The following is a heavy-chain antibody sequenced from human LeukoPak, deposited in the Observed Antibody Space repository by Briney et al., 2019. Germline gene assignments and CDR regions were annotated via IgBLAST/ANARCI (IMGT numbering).Heavy chain of an antibody. V-gene: IGHV3-20*04. J-gene: IGHJ4*02. CDR3: AKGWAGYYDILTGYWFDY. CDR1: GFTFDDYG. D-gene: IGHD3-9*01. CDR2: INWNGGST. Sequence: GGSLRLSCAASGFTFDDYGMSWVRQAPGKGLEWVSGINWNGGSTGYADSVKGRFTISRDNAKNSLYLQMNSLRAEDTAVYYCAKGWAGYYDILTGYWFDYWGQGTLVTVSS.